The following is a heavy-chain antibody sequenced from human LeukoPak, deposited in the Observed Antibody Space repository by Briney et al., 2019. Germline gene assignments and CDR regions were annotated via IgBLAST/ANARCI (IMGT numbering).Heavy chain of an antibody. CDR2: ISSSSSYI. Sequence: GGSLRLSCAASGFTFSSYSMNWVRQAPGKGLEWVSSISSSSSYIYYADSVKGRFTISRGNAKNSLYLQMNSLRAEDTAVYYCATYQGYCSGGSCVDYWGQGTLVTVSS. V-gene: IGHV3-21*01. CDR3: ATYQGYCSGGSCVDY. CDR1: GFTFSSYS. J-gene: IGHJ4*02. D-gene: IGHD2-15*01.